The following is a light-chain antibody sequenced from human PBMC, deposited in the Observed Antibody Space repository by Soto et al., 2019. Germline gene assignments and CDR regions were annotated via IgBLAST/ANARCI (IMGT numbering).Light chain of an antibody. Sequence: EILMTHSPYTRSVSPGESATLSCRASQRVYSNLAWYQQRPGQAPRLLIYGASTRATGVPARFSGRGSGTEFTLTISSLQSEDFAVYYCQQYTNWPPNTFGQGTRLEIK. J-gene: IGKJ5*01. CDR2: GAS. V-gene: IGKV3-15*01. CDR3: QQYTNWPPNT. CDR1: QRVYSN.